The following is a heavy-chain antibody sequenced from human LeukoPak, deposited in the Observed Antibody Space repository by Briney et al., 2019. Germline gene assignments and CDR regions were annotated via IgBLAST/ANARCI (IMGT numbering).Heavy chain of an antibody. D-gene: IGHD1-26*01. CDR3: ARLGNYYDY. CDR2: IYYSGRT. J-gene: IGHJ4*02. V-gene: IGHV4-59*08. Sequence: KPSETLSLTCTVSGVSISSYSWSWIRQPPGKGLEWIGYIYYSGRTNYNPSLKSRVTISVDTSKNQFSLKLGSVTAADTAVHYCARLGNYYDYWGQGALVTVSS. CDR1: GVSISSYS.